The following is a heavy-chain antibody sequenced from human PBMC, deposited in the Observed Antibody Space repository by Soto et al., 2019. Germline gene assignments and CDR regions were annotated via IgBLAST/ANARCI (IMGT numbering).Heavy chain of an antibody. J-gene: IGHJ4*02. CDR1: GFTFNTYA. D-gene: IGHD3-10*01. CDR2: LSGSGGTT. V-gene: IGHV3-23*01. Sequence: EVQLLESGGGLVQPGGSLRLSCSTSGFTFNTYAMNWVRQAPGKGLEWVSALSGSGGTTYYADSVRGRFTISRDNSKNTLFLKMNSLRDEDTALYYCAKQRAGYGSGSDTYYFDFGGQGTRVTVSS. CDR3: AKQRAGYGSGSDTYYFDF.